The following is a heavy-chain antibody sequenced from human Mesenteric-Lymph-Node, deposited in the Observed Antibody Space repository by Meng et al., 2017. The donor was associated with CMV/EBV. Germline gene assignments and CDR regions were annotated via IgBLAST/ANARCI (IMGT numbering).Heavy chain of an antibody. CDR3: ARDQDY. J-gene: IGHJ4*02. V-gene: IGHV3-66*02. CDR1: GFTVSRNY. Sequence: GGSLRLSCEVSGFTVSRNYMSWLRQAPGKGLEWVSLIYSGGTTTYADSVKGRFTISRDNSKNTLYLQMNSLRAEDTAVYYCARDQDYWGQGTLVTVSS. CDR2: IYSGGTT.